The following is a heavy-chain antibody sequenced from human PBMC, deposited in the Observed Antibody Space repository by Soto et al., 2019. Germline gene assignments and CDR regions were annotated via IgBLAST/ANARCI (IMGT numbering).Heavy chain of an antibody. CDR1: GGTFSSYA. Sequence: SVKVSCKASGGTFSSYAISWVRQAPGQGLEWMGGIIPIFGTANYAQKFQGRVTITADESTSTAYMGLSSLRSEDTAVYYCARDANVDTAMVTDSYFDYWGQGTLVTVSS. CDR2: IIPIFGTA. CDR3: ARDANVDTAMVTDSYFDY. D-gene: IGHD5-18*01. J-gene: IGHJ4*02. V-gene: IGHV1-69*13.